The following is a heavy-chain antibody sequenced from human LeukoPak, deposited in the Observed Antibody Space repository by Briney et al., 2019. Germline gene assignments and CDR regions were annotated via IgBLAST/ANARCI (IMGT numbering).Heavy chain of an antibody. Sequence: SETLSLTCTVSGGSISSYYWSWIRQPPGKGLEWIGYIYYSGSTNYNPSLRSRVTMSVDTSKNQFSLKLSSVTAADTAVYYCARWQQLVYYFDYWGQGTLVTVSS. D-gene: IGHD6-13*01. CDR1: GGSISSYY. CDR3: ARWQQLVYYFDY. CDR2: IYYSGST. V-gene: IGHV4-59*12. J-gene: IGHJ4*02.